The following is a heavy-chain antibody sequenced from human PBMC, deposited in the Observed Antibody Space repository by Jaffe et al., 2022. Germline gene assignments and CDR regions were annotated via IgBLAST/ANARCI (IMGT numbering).Heavy chain of an antibody. CDR3: AKDGYSSSWYVDYYYYYMDV. Sequence: EVQLVESGGVVVQPGGSLRLSCAASGFTFDDYAMHWVRQAPGKGLEWVSLISWDGGSTYYADSVKGRFTISRDNSKNSLYLQMNSLRAEDTALYYCAKDGYSSSWYVDYYYYYMDVWGKGTTVTVSS. D-gene: IGHD6-13*01. CDR1: GFTFDDYA. V-gene: IGHV3-43D*04. CDR2: ISWDGGST. J-gene: IGHJ6*03.